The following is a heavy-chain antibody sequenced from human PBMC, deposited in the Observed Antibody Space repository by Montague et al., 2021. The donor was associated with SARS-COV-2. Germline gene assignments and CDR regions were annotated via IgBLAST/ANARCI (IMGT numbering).Heavy chain of an antibody. V-gene: IGHV4-34*01. CDR2: VDHSGRT. CDR1: GGSFSGYF. D-gene: IGHD3-16*01. CDR3: AKDAEALAWGTFDF. Sequence: SETLSLTCAVYGGSFSGYFWAWIRQPPGKGLEWIGRVDHSGRTFYNPSLESRVTISVDTSKKQFSLKVSSVTAADTAVYYCAKDAEALAWGTFDFWGQGTMVTVSS. J-gene: IGHJ3*01.